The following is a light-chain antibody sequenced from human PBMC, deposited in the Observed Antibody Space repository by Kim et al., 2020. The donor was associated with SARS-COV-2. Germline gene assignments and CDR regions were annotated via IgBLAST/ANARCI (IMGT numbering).Light chain of an antibody. J-gene: IGLJ3*02. Sequence: SYELTQPLSVLVALGQTARITCGGNNIGSKNVHWYQQKPGQAPVLVIYRDSNRPSGIPERFSGSNSGNTATLTISRAQAGDEADYYCQVWDSSTGVFGGGTQLTVL. CDR2: RDS. CDR3: QVWDSSTGV. V-gene: IGLV3-9*01. CDR1: NIGSKN.